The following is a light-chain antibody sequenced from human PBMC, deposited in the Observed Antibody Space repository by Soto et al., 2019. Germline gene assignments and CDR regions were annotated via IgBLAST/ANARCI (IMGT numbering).Light chain of an antibody. CDR3: SSYTSSSTLFV. Sequence: QSVLTQAASVSGSPGQSITISCTGTSSDVGGYNYVSWYQQHPGKAPKIIIYEVSNRPSGVSNRFSGSKSGNTASLTISGLQAEDEADYYCSSYTSSSTLFVFGTGTKLTVL. V-gene: IGLV2-14*01. CDR2: EVS. J-gene: IGLJ1*01. CDR1: SSDVGGYNY.